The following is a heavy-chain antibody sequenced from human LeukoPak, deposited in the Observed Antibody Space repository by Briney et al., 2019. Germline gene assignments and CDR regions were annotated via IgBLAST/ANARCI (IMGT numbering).Heavy chain of an antibody. V-gene: IGHV1-69*05. J-gene: IGHJ3*02. CDR2: IIPIFGTA. D-gene: IGHD3-22*01. Sequence: ASVKVSCKASGGTFSSYAISWVRQAPGQGPEWMGGIIPIFGTANYAQKLQGRVTITTDESTSTAYMELSSLRSEDTAVYYCARGLDERYYYDSSGYGDAFDIWGQGTMVTVSS. CDR1: GGTFSSYA. CDR3: ARGLDERYYYDSSGYGDAFDI.